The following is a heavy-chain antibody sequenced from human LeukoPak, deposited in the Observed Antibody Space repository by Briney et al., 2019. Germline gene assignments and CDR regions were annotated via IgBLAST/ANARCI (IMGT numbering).Heavy chain of an antibody. J-gene: IGHJ4*02. CDR3: VTHYDSSGYQGY. D-gene: IGHD3-22*01. Sequence: GSLRLSCAASGFTVSSNYMSWVRQAPGKGLEWVSVIYSGGSTYYADSVKGRFTISRDNSKNTLYLQMNSLRAEDTAVYYCVTHYDSSGYQGYWGQGTLVTVSS. CDR1: GFTVSSNY. CDR2: IYSGGST. V-gene: IGHV3-53*01.